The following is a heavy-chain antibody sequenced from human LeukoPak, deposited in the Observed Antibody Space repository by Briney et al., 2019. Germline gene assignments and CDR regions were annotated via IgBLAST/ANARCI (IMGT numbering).Heavy chain of an antibody. CDR2: ISGGGGST. Sequence: PGGSLRLSCAASGFTFSSYAMSWVRQAPGKGLEWVSAISGGGGSTYYADSVKGRFTISRDNSKNTLYLQMNSLRAGDTAVYYCAKDGWSDNWNVFFYWGQGTLVTVSS. CDR3: AKDGWSDNWNVFFY. CDR1: GFTFSSYA. D-gene: IGHD1-1*01. J-gene: IGHJ4*02. V-gene: IGHV3-23*01.